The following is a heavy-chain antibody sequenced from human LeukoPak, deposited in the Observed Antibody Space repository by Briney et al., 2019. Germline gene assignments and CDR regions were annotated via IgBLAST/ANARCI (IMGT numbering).Heavy chain of an antibody. V-gene: IGHV4-39*01. D-gene: IGHD2-15*01. Sequence: SETLSLTCTVSGGSISTSSYYWGWIRQPPGKGLEWIGSIYYSGSTYSNPSLKSRSTISVDTSKNQFSLKLSSVAAADTAVYHCARQGSLSYCSGGSCWFDPWGQGTLVTVSS. CDR2: IYYSGST. CDR3: ARQGSLSYCSGGSCWFDP. J-gene: IGHJ5*02. CDR1: GGSISTSSYY.